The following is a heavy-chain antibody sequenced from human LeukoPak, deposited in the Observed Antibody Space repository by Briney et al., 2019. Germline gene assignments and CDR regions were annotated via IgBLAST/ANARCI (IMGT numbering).Heavy chain of an antibody. CDR3: ARGVVVVPVAMSYYYMDV. Sequence: SETLSLTCTVSGGSISSHYWSWIRQPPGRGLEWIGYIYYNGSTNYDPSLKSRVTISIDTSKNQFSLKLSSVTAADTAVYYCARGVVVVPVAMSYYYMDVWGKGTTVTVSS. J-gene: IGHJ6*03. V-gene: IGHV4-59*11. D-gene: IGHD2-2*01. CDR2: IYYNGST. CDR1: GGSISSHY.